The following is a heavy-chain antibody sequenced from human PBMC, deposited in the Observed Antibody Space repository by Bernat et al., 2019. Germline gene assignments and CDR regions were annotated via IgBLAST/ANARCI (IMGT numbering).Heavy chain of an antibody. CDR2: ISGSGGST. Sequence: EVQLLESGGGLVQPGGSLRLSCAASGFTFSSYAMSWVRQAPGKGLEWVSAISGSGGSTYYADSVKGQFTISRDNSKNTLYLQMNSLRAEYTAVYYCATLAAAGSPYFDYWGQGTLVTVSS. V-gene: IGHV3-23*01. J-gene: IGHJ4*02. D-gene: IGHD6-13*01. CDR3: ATLAAAGSPYFDY. CDR1: GFTFSSYA.